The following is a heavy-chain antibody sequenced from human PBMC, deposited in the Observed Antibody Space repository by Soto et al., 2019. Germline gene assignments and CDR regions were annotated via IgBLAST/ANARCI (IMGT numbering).Heavy chain of an antibody. J-gene: IGHJ4*02. CDR3: ARDSRHQNYYDSSAPDV. D-gene: IGHD3-22*01. CDR2: IIPIFGTA. Sequence: SVKVSCKASGVTFSSYAISWVRQAPGQGLEWMGGIIPIFGTANYAQKFQGRVTITADESTSTAYMELSSLRSEDTAVYYCARDSRHQNYYDSSAPDVWGQGTLVTVSS. CDR1: GVTFSSYA. V-gene: IGHV1-69*13.